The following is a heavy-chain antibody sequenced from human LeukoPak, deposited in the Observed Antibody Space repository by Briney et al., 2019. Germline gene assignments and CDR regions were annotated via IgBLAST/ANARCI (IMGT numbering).Heavy chain of an antibody. Sequence: ASVKVSCKASGNTFNRHYVHWVRQAPGQGLEWMGIINPSGGRTRYAQKFQGRVTMTRDTSTSTVYMEVSSLRSEDTAVYYCARDTIFGVVLEPHGMDVWGQGTTVTVSS. CDR1: GNTFNRHY. CDR3: ARDTIFGVVLEPHGMDV. D-gene: IGHD3-3*01. V-gene: IGHV1-46*02. CDR2: INPSGGRT. J-gene: IGHJ6*02.